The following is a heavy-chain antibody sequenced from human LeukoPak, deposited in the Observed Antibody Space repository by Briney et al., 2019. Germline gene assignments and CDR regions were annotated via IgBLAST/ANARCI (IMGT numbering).Heavy chain of an antibody. J-gene: IGHJ6*03. Sequence: GSSVKVSCKASGGTFSSYAISWVRQAPGQGLEWMGGIIPIFGTANYAQKFQGRVTITANKSTSTAYMELSSLRSEDTAVYYCARANGYFDWLRYYYYYMDVWGKGTTVTVSS. D-gene: IGHD3-9*01. CDR1: GGTFSSYA. V-gene: IGHV1-69*06. CDR2: IIPIFGTA. CDR3: ARANGYFDWLRYYYYYMDV.